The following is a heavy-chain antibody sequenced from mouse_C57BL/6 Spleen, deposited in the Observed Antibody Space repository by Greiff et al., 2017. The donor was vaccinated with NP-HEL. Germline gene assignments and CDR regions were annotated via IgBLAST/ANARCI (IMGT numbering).Heavy chain of an antibody. D-gene: IGHD2-5*01. Sequence: EVMLVESEGGLVQPGSSMKLSCTASGFTFSDYYMAWVRQVPEKGLEWVANINYDGSSTYYLDSLKSRFIISRDNAKNILYLQMSSLKSEDTATYYWAREDSNGGYFDVWGTGTTVTVSS. CDR2: INYDGSST. V-gene: IGHV5-16*01. CDR1: GFTFSDYY. J-gene: IGHJ1*03. CDR3: AREDSNGGYFDV.